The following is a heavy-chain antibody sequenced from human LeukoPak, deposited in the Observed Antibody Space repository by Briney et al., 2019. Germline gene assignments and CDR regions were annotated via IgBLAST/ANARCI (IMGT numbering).Heavy chain of an antibody. Sequence: GESLKISCKGSGYSFTSYWIGWVRQMPGKGLEWMGIIYPGDSDTGYSPSFQGQVTISADKSISTAYLQWSSLKASDTAMYYCARHRITMVRGVNYMDVWGKGTTVTISS. J-gene: IGHJ6*03. CDR3: ARHRITMVRGVNYMDV. D-gene: IGHD3-10*01. CDR1: GYSFTSYW. CDR2: IYPGDSDT. V-gene: IGHV5-51*01.